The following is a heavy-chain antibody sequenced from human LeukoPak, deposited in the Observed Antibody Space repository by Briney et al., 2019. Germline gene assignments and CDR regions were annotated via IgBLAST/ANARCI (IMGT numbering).Heavy chain of an antibody. CDR2: TNPVDGVT. CDR1: GFTFATHG. J-gene: IGHJ4*01. V-gene: IGHV3-23*01. Sequence: GGSLRLSCAASGFTFATHGMTWVRQAPGKGLEWVSATNPVDGVTYYADSVKCRFIISRDNTKNSLYLQMNSLRVEDTAVYYCAKGYRFFDFWGHGALVTVSS. CDR3: AKGYRFFDF. D-gene: IGHD2-2*02.